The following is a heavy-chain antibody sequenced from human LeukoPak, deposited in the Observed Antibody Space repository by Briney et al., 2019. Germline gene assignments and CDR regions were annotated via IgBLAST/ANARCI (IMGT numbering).Heavy chain of an antibody. Sequence: GGSLRLSCAASGFTFSSYGMHWVRQAPGKGLEWVAFIRYDGSNKYYADSVKGRFTISRDNSKNTLYLQMNSLRAEDTAVYYCARTSGYYPTNFDYWGQGTLVTVSS. CDR1: GFTFSSYG. J-gene: IGHJ4*02. CDR2: IRYDGSNK. V-gene: IGHV3-30*02. D-gene: IGHD5-12*01. CDR3: ARTSGYYPTNFDY.